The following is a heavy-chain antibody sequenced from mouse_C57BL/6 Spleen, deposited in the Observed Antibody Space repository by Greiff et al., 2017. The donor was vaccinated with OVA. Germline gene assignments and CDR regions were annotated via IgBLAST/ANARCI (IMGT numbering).Heavy chain of an antibody. Sequence: QVQLKQPGAELVMPGASVKLSCKASGYTFTSYWMHWVKQRPGQGLEWIGEIDPSDSYTNYNQKFKGKSTLTVDKSSSTAYMQLSSLTSEDSAVYYCAIYDEGFDYWGQGTTLTVSS. CDR2: IDPSDSYT. CDR3: AIYDEGFDY. CDR1: GYTFTSYW. J-gene: IGHJ2*01. D-gene: IGHD2-3*01. V-gene: IGHV1-69*01.